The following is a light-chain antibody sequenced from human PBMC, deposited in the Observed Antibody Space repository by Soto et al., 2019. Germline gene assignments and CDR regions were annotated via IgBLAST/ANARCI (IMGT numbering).Light chain of an antibody. CDR1: SSDIGHYDY. CDR3: CSLSTSHTYV. V-gene: IGLV2-14*03. Sequence: QSALTQPASVSGSPGQSITISCTGTSSDIGHYDYVSWYQQHPGKTPKLMIYHVTYRPSGVSNRYSGSKSGNSASLTISALQDDDEADYYCCSLSTSHTYVFGSGTKVTVL. CDR2: HVT. J-gene: IGLJ6*01.